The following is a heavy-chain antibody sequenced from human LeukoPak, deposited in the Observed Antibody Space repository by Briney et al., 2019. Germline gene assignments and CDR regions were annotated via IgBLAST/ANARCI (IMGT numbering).Heavy chain of an antibody. Sequence: GASVTVSCTASGYTFTSYGISWVRQAPGQGLEWMGWISAYNGNTNYAQKLQGRVTMTTDTSTSTAYMELRSLRSDDTAVYYCARDIVVVPAVGYFQHWGQGTLVTVSS. CDR2: ISAYNGNT. D-gene: IGHD2-2*01. V-gene: IGHV1-18*01. CDR1: GYTFTSYG. J-gene: IGHJ1*01. CDR3: ARDIVVVPAVGYFQH.